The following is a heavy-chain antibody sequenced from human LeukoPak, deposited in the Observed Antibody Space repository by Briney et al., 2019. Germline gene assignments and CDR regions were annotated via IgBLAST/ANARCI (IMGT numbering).Heavy chain of an antibody. J-gene: IGHJ4*02. CDR1: GFTFSNYW. Sequence: GGSLRLSCATSGFTFSNYWMHWVRQAPGKGLVWVSRIRIDGSRTSYADSVKGRFTISRDNARNTLYLQMNSLRADDTAIYYCARDPANYFDYWGQGTLVTVSS. CDR2: IRIDGSRT. CDR3: ARDPANYFDY. V-gene: IGHV3-74*01.